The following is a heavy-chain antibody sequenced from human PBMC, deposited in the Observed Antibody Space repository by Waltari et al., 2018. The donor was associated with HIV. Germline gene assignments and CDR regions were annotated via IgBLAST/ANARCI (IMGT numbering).Heavy chain of an antibody. CDR2: INQDGSEM. CDR1: GFSFESYW. V-gene: IGHV3-7*03. Sequence: SGGGLAQPRGSMRLSCGGAGFSFESYWMSWVRQAPGRGLEWVANINQDGSEMYLVDSVKGRFTIFRDNTKKSVFLQMNNLRVEDTATYYCARSSSGLFDHWGQGSLVTVSS. CDR3: ARSSSGLFDH. J-gene: IGHJ4*02. D-gene: IGHD3-22*01.